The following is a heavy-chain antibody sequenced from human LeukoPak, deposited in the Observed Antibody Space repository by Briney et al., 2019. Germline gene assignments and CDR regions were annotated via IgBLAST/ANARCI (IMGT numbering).Heavy chain of an antibody. CDR1: GYSFANYW. Sequence: GESLKISCQASGYSFANYWIAWVRQMPGKGLEWIGNIYPGDSDTRYSPSFQGKVPISADKSTNTAYLQWSRLKASDTAMYYCARGREFYRRSFDSWGQGTLFTVSS. CDR3: ARGREFYRRSFDS. D-gene: IGHD3-10*01. J-gene: IGHJ4*02. V-gene: IGHV5-51*01. CDR2: IYPGDSDT.